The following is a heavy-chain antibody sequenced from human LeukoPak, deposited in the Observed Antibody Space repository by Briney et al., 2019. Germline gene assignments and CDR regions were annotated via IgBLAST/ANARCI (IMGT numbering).Heavy chain of an antibody. Sequence: ASVKVSCKASGYTFTSYGISWVRQAPGQGLEWMGWISAYNGNTNYAQKLQGRVTMTTDTSTSTAYMELRSLRSDDTAVYYCARDQGRSGSYSEFDYWGQGTLVTVSS. V-gene: IGHV1-18*01. J-gene: IGHJ4*02. CDR3: ARDQGRSGSYSEFDY. CDR2: ISAYNGNT. D-gene: IGHD1-26*01. CDR1: GYTFTSYG.